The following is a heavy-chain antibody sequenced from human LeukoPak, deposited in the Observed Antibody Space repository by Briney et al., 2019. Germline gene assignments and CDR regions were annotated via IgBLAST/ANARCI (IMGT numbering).Heavy chain of an antibody. Sequence: GGSLRLSCAASGFTFSNYGMSWVRQAPGKGLEWVANIKLDGSEKNYVDSVKGRFTIYRDNAKNSLYLQMNSLRAEDTAVYYCARGGWVVCWGQGTLVTVSS. CDR3: ARGGWVVC. CDR1: GFTFSNYG. V-gene: IGHV3-7*03. D-gene: IGHD1-26*01. J-gene: IGHJ4*02. CDR2: IKLDGSEK.